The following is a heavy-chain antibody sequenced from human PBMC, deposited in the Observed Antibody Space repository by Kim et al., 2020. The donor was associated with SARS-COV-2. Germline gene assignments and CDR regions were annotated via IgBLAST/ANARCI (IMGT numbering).Heavy chain of an antibody. CDR3: ARHSAASLDY. CDR2: T. J-gene: IGHJ4*02. V-gene: IGHV3-7*01. Sequence: TNYVASMKGPFTVSRDNTKNSLFLQMNSLRAEDTAVYFCARHSAASLDYWGQGTLVTVSS.